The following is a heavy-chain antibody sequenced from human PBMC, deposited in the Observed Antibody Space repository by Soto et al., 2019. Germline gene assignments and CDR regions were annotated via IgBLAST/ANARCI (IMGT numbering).Heavy chain of an antibody. CDR3: AKVVPANYMGGDAFAI. J-gene: IGHJ3*02. V-gene: IGHV1-69*01. D-gene: IGHD4-4*01. CDR1: GGSFSSYM. CDR2: IMPVFGTP. Sequence: QVLLVQSGAEVKKPGSSVKVSCQAAGGSFSSYMVCWVRQAPGQGLDYMGGIMPVFGTPTYTEKFKGRVTIPADESTGTAYLELTSLESGDTAVYYCAKVVPANYMGGDAFAIWGQGTMVTGSS.